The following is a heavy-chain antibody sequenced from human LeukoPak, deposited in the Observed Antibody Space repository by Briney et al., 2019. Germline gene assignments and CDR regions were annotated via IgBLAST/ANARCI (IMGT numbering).Heavy chain of an antibody. V-gene: IGHV4-59*08. J-gene: IGHJ4*02. CDR3: ARHYYDSSGPFGY. CDR2: IYYSGST. D-gene: IGHD3-22*01. CDR1: GGSISSYY. Sequence: PSETLSLTCTVSGGSISSYYWSWIRQPPGKGLEWIGYIYYSGSTNYNPSLKSRVTISVDTSKNQFSLKLSSVTAADTAVYYCARHYYDSSGPFGYWGQGTLVTVSS.